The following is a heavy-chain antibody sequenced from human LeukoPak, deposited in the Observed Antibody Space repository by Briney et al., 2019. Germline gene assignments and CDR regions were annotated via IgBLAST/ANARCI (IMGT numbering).Heavy chain of an antibody. D-gene: IGHD6-13*01. Sequence: SETLSLTCTVSGGSISSYYWSWIRQPPGEGLEWIGYIYYSGSTNYNPSLKSRVTISVDTSKNQFSLKLSSVTAADTAVYYCARVGSSSWYGFAAFDIWGQGTMVTVSS. CDR2: IYYSGST. CDR3: ARVGSSSWYGFAAFDI. V-gene: IGHV4-59*01. CDR1: GGSISSYY. J-gene: IGHJ3*02.